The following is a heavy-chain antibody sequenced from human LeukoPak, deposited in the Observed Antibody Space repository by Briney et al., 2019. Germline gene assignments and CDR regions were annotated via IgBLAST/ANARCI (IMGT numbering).Heavy chain of an antibody. CDR3: AKDFPIPD. CDR2: VSGSGGDT. Sequence: GGSLRLSCAASGFTFSSYALSWVRQAPGKGLEWVSSVSGSGGDTYYVDSVKGRFTISRDNSKNTLYLQMNSLRAEDTAVYYCAKDFPIPDWGQGTLVTVSS. V-gene: IGHV3-23*01. J-gene: IGHJ4*02. CDR1: GFTFSSYA.